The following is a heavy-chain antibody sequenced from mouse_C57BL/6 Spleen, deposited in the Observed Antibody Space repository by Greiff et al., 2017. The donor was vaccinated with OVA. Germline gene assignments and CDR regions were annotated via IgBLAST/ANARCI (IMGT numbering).Heavy chain of an antibody. CDR2: ISSGGDYI. CDR1: GFTFSSYA. Sequence: EVKLMESGAGLVKPGGSLKLSCAASGFTFSSYAMSWVRQTPEKRLEWVAYISSGGDYIYYADTVKGRFTISRDNARNTLYLQMSSLKSEDTAMYYCTRAFYYGSSYGYFDVWGTGTTVTVSS. D-gene: IGHD1-1*01. CDR3: TRAFYYGSSYGYFDV. V-gene: IGHV5-9-1*02. J-gene: IGHJ1*03.